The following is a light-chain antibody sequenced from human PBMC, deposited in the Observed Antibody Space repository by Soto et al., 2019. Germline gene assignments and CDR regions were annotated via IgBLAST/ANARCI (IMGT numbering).Light chain of an antibody. V-gene: IGKV3D-11*01. CDR3: QQRSNWLT. CDR1: QGVSSY. Sequence: EIVLTQSPATLSLSPGERATLSCRASQGVSSYLAWYQQKPRQAPRLLIYDASNRATGIPARFSGSGPWTDFTLTISSLEPEDFAVYYCQQRSNWLTFGGGTKVEIK. CDR2: DAS. J-gene: IGKJ4*01.